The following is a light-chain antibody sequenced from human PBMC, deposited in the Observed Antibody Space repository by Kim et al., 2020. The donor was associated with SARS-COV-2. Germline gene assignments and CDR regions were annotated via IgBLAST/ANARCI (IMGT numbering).Light chain of an antibody. CDR1: QSVSSY. Sequence: EIVMTQPPATLSVSPGERATLSCRASQSVSSYLAWYQQKPGQAPRLLIYGASTRATGIPARFSGSGSGTEFTLTISSLQSEDFAVYYCQHYNNWPPITFGQGTRLEIK. CDR2: GAS. CDR3: QHYNNWPPIT. V-gene: IGKV3-15*01. J-gene: IGKJ5*01.